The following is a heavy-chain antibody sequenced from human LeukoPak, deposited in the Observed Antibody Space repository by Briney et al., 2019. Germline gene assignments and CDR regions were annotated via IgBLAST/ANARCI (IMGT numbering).Heavy chain of an antibody. Sequence: GASVKVSCKASGYTFTSYGISWVRQAPGQGLEWMGWISAYNGNTNYAQKLQGRVTMTTDTSTSTAYMELRSLISDDTAVYYCARAGYCSSTSCYYYYYYYMDVWGKGTTVTVSS. CDR3: ARAGYCSSTSCYYYYYYYMDV. CDR2: ISAYNGNT. CDR1: GYTFTSYG. V-gene: IGHV1-18*01. J-gene: IGHJ6*03. D-gene: IGHD2-2*01.